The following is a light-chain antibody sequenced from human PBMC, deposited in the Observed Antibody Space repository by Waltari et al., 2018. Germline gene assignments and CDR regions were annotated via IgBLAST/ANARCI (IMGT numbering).Light chain of an antibody. CDR1: QSVRNY. J-gene: IGKJ4*01. CDR2: DTS. V-gene: IGKV3-11*01. CDR3: QQREDWPLT. Sequence: EIVLTQSPASLSLSPGEGATLSCRASQSVRNYLTWYQQKPGQAPRLLISDTSIRATGIPARFSGSGSGTDFTLTIGSVEPEDFAVYYCQQREDWPLTFGGGTKVEIK.